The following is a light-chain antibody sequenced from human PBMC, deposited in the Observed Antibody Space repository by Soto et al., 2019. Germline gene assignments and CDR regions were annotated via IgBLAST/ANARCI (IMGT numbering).Light chain of an antibody. Sequence: QSVLTQPPSVSGAPGQRVTISCTGSSSNIGAGYDVHWYQQLPGTAPKLLIYGNSNRPSGVPDRFSGSKSGTSASLAITGLQAEDEADYYCQSYDSSLSGYVFRTGTKVPV. CDR3: QSYDSSLSGYV. J-gene: IGLJ1*01. CDR1: SSNIGAGYD. V-gene: IGLV1-40*01. CDR2: GNS.